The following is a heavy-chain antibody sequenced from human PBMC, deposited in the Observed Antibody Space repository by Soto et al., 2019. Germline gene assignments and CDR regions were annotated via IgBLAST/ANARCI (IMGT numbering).Heavy chain of an antibody. J-gene: IGHJ6*02. Sequence: GGSLRLSCAAPGFTFSNAWMSWVRQAPGKGLEWVGRIKSKTDGGTTDYAAPVKGRFTISRDDSKNTLYLQMNSLKTEDTAVYYCTTAPYSSSSFSYYYYYGMDVWGQGTTVTVSS. V-gene: IGHV3-15*01. D-gene: IGHD6-6*01. CDR1: GFTFSNAW. CDR2: IKSKTDGGTT. CDR3: TTAPYSSSSFSYYYYYGMDV.